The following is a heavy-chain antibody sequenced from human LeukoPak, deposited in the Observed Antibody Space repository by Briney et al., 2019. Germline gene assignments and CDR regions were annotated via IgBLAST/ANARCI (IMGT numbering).Heavy chain of an antibody. J-gene: IGHJ4*02. V-gene: IGHV3-23*01. CDR1: GFTFSSHG. D-gene: IGHD2-21*01. Sequence: GGSLRLSCAASGFTFSSHGMNWVRQAPGKGLEWVSGIRGDGVTTYYADSVKGRFTISRDSSKNTLFLQMNRLRPEDAAVYYCAKAPVTTCRGAYCYPFDYWGQGTLVTVSS. CDR3: AKAPVTTCRGAYCYPFDY. CDR2: IRGDGVTT.